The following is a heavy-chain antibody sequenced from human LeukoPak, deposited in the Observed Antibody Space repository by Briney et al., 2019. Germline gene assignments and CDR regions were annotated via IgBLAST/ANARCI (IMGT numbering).Heavy chain of an antibody. D-gene: IGHD4-17*01. V-gene: IGHV1-18*04. CDR3: ARDVATVTTLNWFDP. CDR1: GYTFTSYG. J-gene: IGHJ5*02. Sequence: ASVKVSCKAPGYTFTSYGISWVRQAPGQGLEWMGWISAYNGNTNYAQKLQGRVTMTTDTSTSTAYMELRSLRSDDTAVYYCARDVATVTTLNWFDPWGQGTLVTVSS. CDR2: ISAYNGNT.